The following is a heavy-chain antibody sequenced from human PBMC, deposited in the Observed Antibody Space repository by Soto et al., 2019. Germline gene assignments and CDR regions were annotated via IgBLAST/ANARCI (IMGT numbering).Heavy chain of an antibody. CDR2: IYYSGST. CDR1: GGSISSGGYY. J-gene: IGHJ3*02. CDR3: ARGGLYGDYFAFES. Sequence: SETLSLTCTVSGGSISSGGYYWSWIRQHPGKGLEWIGYIYYSGSTYYNPSLKSRVTISVDTSKNQFSLKLSSVTAADTAVYYCARGGLYGDYFAFESWGQGTMVTVAS. D-gene: IGHD4-17*01. V-gene: IGHV4-31*03.